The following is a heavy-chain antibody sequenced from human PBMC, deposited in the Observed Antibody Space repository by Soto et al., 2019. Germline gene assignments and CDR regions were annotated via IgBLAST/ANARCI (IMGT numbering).Heavy chain of an antibody. CDR3: ARQATMVRGEYGMDV. V-gene: IGHV4-4*02. J-gene: IGHJ6*02. CDR2: IYHSGST. Sequence: TSETLPLTCAVSGGSISSSNWWSWVRQPPGKGLEWIGEIYHSGSTNYNPSLKSRVTISVDKSKNQFSLKLSSVTAADTAVYYCARQATMVRGEYGMDVWGQGTTVTVSS. D-gene: IGHD3-10*01. CDR1: GGSISSSNW.